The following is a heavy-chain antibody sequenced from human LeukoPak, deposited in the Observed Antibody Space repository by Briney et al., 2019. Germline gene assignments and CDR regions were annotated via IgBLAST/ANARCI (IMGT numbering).Heavy chain of an antibody. D-gene: IGHD2-2*01. Sequence: SETLSLTCTVSGGSISTYYWSWIRQPPGKGLEWIGYIYYSGSTNYNPPLRSRVTILIDTSENQFSLKLNSVTAADTAVYYCARLNRYQPYWFDPWGQGTLVTVSS. CDR3: ARLNRYQPYWFDP. V-gene: IGHV4-59*01. CDR2: IYYSGST. CDR1: GGSISTYY. J-gene: IGHJ5*02.